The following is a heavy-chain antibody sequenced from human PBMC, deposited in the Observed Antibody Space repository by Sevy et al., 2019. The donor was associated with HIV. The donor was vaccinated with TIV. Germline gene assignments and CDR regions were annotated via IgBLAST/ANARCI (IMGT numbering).Heavy chain of an antibody. CDR2: TYYRSKWYN. CDR3: ARAHIAAALHTFDP. CDR1: GDSVSSNSAA. Sequence: QSQTLSLTCAISGDSVSSNSAAWNWIRQSPSRGLEWLGMTYYRSKWYNDYAVSVKSRITINPDTSKNQFSLQLNSVTPEDTAVYYCARAHIAAALHTFDPWGQGTLVTVSS. V-gene: IGHV6-1*01. D-gene: IGHD6-13*01. J-gene: IGHJ5*02.